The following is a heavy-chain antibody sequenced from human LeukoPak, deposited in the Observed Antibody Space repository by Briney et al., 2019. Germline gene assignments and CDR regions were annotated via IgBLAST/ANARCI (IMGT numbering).Heavy chain of an antibody. CDR2: ISYDGSNK. CDR3: AKDPVRYYYDSSGYHN. J-gene: IGHJ4*02. V-gene: IGHV3-30*18. Sequence: LRLSCAASGFTFSSYGMHWVRQAPGKGLEWVAVISYDGSNKYYADSVKGRFTISRDNSKNTLYLQMNSLRAEDTAVYYCAKDPVRYYYDSSGYHNWGQGTLVTVSS. CDR1: GFTFSSYG. D-gene: IGHD3-22*01.